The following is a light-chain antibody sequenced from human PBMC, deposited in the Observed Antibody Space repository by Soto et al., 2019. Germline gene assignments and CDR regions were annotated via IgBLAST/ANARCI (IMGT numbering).Light chain of an antibody. CDR1: SSDVGTYKF. CDR2: EGT. V-gene: IGLV2-23*01. CDR3: CSYAGTSFWV. Sequence: QSVLTQPASVSGSPGQSITISCTGTSSDVGTYKFVSWYQQHPGKVPTLMIHEGTKRPSGVSNRFSGSKSGNTATLTISGLHPEDAANYYCCSYAGTSFWVFGGGTKVTVL. J-gene: IGLJ3*02.